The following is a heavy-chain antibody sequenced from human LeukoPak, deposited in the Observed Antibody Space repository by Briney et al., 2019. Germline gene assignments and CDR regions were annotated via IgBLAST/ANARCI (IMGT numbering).Heavy chain of an antibody. CDR2: IYYSGST. D-gene: IGHD1-26*01. V-gene: IGHV4-59*01. Sequence: SETLSLTCTVSGGSISSYYWSWIRQPPGKGLEWIGYIYYSGSTNYNPSLKSRVTISVDTSKNQFSLKLSSVTAADTAVYYCAREPPRSYLFDYWGQGTLVTVSS. CDR1: GGSISSYY. J-gene: IGHJ4*02. CDR3: AREPPRSYLFDY.